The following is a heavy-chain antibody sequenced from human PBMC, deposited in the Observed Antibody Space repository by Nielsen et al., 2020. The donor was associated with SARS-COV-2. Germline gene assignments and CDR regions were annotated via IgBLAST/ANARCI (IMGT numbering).Heavy chain of an antibody. CDR2: ISGSGGST. CDR1: GFTFSSYA. D-gene: IGHD4-17*01. V-gene: IGHV3-23*01. Sequence: GGSLRLSCAASGFTFSSYAMSWVRQAPGKGLEWVSAISGSGGSTYYADSVKGRFTISRDNSKNTLYPQMNSLRAEDTAVYYCAKVRHPDYGDYRDAFDIWGQGTMVTVSS. CDR3: AKVRHPDYGDYRDAFDI. J-gene: IGHJ3*02.